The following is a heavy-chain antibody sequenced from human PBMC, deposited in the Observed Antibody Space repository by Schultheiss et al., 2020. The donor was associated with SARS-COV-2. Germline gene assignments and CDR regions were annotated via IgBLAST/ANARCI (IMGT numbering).Heavy chain of an antibody. CDR1: GGSISSGDYY. CDR2: IHHSGST. D-gene: IGHD1-1*01. CDR3: ARSRMRTYYFDS. J-gene: IGHJ4*02. Sequence: SETLSLTCTVSGGSISSGDYYWSWVRQPPGKGLEWIGEIHHSGSTNYNPSLKSRVTISVDKSKNQFSLKLSSVTAADTAVYYCARSRMRTYYFDSWGQGTQVTVSS. V-gene: IGHV4-4*02.